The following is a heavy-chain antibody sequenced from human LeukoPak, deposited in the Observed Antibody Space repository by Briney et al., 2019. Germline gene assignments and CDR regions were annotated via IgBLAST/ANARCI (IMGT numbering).Heavy chain of an antibody. CDR2: IDYSGSS. CDR1: GGSISSYS. Sequence: PSETLSLTCSVSGGSISSYSWTWIRQPPGKGLEWIGFIDYSGSSNYNPSLKSRVTISADPSTNHFSLNLTSVTAADTAVYHCATGARYGSGIPVYWGQGALVTVSS. J-gene: IGHJ4*02. V-gene: IGHV4-59*13. CDR3: ATGARYGSGIPVY. D-gene: IGHD3-10*01.